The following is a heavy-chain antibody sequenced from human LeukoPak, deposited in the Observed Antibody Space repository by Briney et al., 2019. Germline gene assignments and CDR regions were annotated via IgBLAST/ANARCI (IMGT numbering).Heavy chain of an antibody. V-gene: IGHV3-23*01. D-gene: IGHD1-26*01. CDR2: ISGSGGST. Sequence: GGSLRLSCAASGFTFSSYAMSWVRQAPGKGLEWVSGISGSGGSTYYADSVKGRFTISRDNSKNTLYLQMNSLRAEDTAVCYCATPRSGNYWGIFAYWGQGTLVTVSS. CDR3: ATPRSGNYWGIFAY. CDR1: GFTFSSYA. J-gene: IGHJ4*02.